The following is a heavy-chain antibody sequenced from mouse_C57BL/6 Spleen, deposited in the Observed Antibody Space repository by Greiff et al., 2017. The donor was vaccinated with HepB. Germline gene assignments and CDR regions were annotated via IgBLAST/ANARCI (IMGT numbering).Heavy chain of an antibody. CDR1: GYTFTDYN. CDR2: INPNNGGT. V-gene: IGHV1-18*01. Sequence: EVQLVESGPELVKPGASVKIPCKASGYTFTDYNMDWVKQSHGKSLEWIGDINPNNGGTIYNQKFKGKATLTVDKSSSTAYMELRSLTSEDTAVYYCAIRFAYWGQGTLVTVSA. CDR3: AIRFAY. J-gene: IGHJ3*01.